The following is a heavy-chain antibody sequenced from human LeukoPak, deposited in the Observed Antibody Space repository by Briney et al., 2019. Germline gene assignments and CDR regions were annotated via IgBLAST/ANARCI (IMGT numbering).Heavy chain of an antibody. D-gene: IGHD6-13*01. J-gene: IGHJ4*02. CDR3: AKDLGSSSWYLPDY. CDR1: GFTFSSYG. Sequence: PGRSLRLSCAASGFTFSSYGMHWARQAPGKGLEWVAVISYDGSNKYYADSVKGRFTISRDNSKNTLYLQMNSLRAEDTAVYYCAKDLGSSSWYLPDYWGQGTLVTVSS. V-gene: IGHV3-30*18. CDR2: ISYDGSNK.